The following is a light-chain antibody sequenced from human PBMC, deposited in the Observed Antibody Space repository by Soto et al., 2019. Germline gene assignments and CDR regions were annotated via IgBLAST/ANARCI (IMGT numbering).Light chain of an antibody. J-gene: IGKJ4*01. CDR2: AAS. Sequence: DIQMTQSPSSVSASVGDRVTITCRASQGIHTWLAWYQQKPGKAPKLLIYAASSLQSGVPPRFGGSGSGTDFTLTISSLQPEDFATYYCHQANSFPFTFGGGTKVEIK. V-gene: IGKV1-12*02. CDR1: QGIHTW. CDR3: HQANSFPFT.